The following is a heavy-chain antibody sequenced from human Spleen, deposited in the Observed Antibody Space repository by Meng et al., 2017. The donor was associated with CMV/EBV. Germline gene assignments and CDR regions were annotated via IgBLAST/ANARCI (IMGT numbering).Heavy chain of an antibody. CDR1: GFTFSSYA. D-gene: IGHD3-10*01. CDR3: ARDDGSGNVYDFYFGMDV. Sequence: GGSLRLSCAASGFTFSSYAMHWVRQAPGKGLEWVAVISYDGSNKYYADSVKGRFTISRDNSKNTLYLQMNSLRAEDTAVYYCARDDGSGNVYDFYFGMDVWGPGTTVTVSS. CDR2: ISYDGSNK. J-gene: IGHJ6*02. V-gene: IGHV3-30*04.